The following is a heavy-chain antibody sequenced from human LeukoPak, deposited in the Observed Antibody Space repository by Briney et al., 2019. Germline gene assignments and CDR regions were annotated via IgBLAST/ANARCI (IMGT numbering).Heavy chain of an antibody. D-gene: IGHD2-8*01. V-gene: IGHV3-74*01. CDR2: ITEDGSST. Sequence: PGGSLRLSCAASGFTFSNYWMHWVRQAPGKGLVWVSRITEDGSSTDYADSVKGRFTSSRDNAKNTLYLQMNRLRVEDTAVYYCAQGSNGQWGQGTLVTVSS. J-gene: IGHJ4*02. CDR3: AQGSNGQ. CDR1: GFTFSNYW.